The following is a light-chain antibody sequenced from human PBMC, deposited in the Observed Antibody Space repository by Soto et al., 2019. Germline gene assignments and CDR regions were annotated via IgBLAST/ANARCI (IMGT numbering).Light chain of an antibody. CDR2: AAS. V-gene: IGKV1-17*01. Sequence: IEMTQSPSSLSASVGDRVTITCRASQGIGSDLAWYQHRPGRVPKLLIYAASSLQNGVPSRFSGSGSGTEFTLTISSLQPDDFATYYCQQYNSYWTFGQGTKVEIK. J-gene: IGKJ1*01. CDR3: QQYNSYWT. CDR1: QGIGSD.